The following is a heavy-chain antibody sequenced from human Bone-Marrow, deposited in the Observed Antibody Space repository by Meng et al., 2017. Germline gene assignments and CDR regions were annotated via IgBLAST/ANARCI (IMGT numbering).Heavy chain of an antibody. D-gene: IGHD2-2*02. CDR2: INHSGST. V-gene: IGHV4-34*01. CDR3: ARGSGSPEYCSSTSCYSGGWFDP. J-gene: IGHJ5*02. Sequence: QVQLQQWGAGLLKPPETLSLTCAAYGGSFSGYYWSWIRQPPGKGLEWIGEINHSGSTNYNPSLKSRVTISVDTSKNQFSLKLSSVTAADTAVYYCARGSGSPEYCSSTSCYSGGWFDPWGQGTLVTVSS. CDR1: GGSFSGYY.